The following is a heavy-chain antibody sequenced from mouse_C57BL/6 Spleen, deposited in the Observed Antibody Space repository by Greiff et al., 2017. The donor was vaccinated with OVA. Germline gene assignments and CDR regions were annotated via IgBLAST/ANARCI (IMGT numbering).Heavy chain of an antibody. CDR3: ARGDDGYYSFAY. CDR1: GYAFSSSW. CDR2: IYPGDGDT. V-gene: IGHV1-82*01. Sequence: QVQLKESGPELVKPGASVKISCKASGYAFSSSWMNWVKQRPGKGLEWIGRIYPGDGDTNYNGKFKGKATLTADKSSSTAYMQLSSLTSEDSAVYFCARGDDGYYSFAYWGQGTLVTVSA. D-gene: IGHD2-3*01. J-gene: IGHJ3*01.